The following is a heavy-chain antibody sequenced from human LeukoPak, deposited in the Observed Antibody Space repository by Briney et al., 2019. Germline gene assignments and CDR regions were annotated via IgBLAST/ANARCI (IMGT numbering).Heavy chain of an antibody. J-gene: IGHJ4*02. Sequence: GASVKVSCKASGYTFTGYYMHWVRQAPGQGLEWMGWINPNSGGTNYAQKFQGRVTMTRDTSISTAYMELSRLRSDDTAVYYCARSAYYDFWSGYGAEVDYWGQGTLVTVSS. CDR1: GYTFTGYY. D-gene: IGHD3-3*01. V-gene: IGHV1-2*02. CDR3: ARSAYYDFWSGYGAEVDY. CDR2: INPNSGGT.